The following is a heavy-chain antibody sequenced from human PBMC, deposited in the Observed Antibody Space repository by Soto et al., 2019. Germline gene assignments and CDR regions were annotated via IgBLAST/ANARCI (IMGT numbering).Heavy chain of an antibody. V-gene: IGHV3-74*01. D-gene: IGHD6-19*01. CDR3: ARGAKGQWLVDY. Sequence: EVQLVESGGGLVQPGGSLRLSCAASGFIFSSYWLHWVRQVPGEGLEWVSRVNGDGSTTTYADSVKGRFTISRDNAKDTVYLQMNSLRADDTAIYYCARGAKGQWLVDYWGQGTLVTVSS. CDR1: GFIFSSYW. CDR2: VNGDGSTT. J-gene: IGHJ4*02.